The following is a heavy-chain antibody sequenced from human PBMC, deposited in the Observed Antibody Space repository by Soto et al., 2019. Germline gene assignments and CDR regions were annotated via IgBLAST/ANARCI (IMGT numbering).Heavy chain of an antibody. CDR3: ARALAVPGYYFDN. Sequence: QVQLQESGPGLVKPSETLSLTCTVSGGSSIIYYWTWIRQPPGKGLEWIGYVYSSGHTSYNPSLKRRVTLSIDTSKNQFSLKLSSVTAADTAVYYCARALAVPGYYFDNWGQGTLVTVSS. J-gene: IGHJ4*02. D-gene: IGHD6-19*01. CDR2: VYSSGHT. V-gene: IGHV4-59*01. CDR1: GGSSIIYY.